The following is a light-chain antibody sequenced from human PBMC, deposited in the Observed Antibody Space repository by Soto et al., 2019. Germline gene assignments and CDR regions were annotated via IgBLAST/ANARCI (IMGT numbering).Light chain of an antibody. J-gene: IGLJ2*01. CDR2: EGS. V-gene: IGLV2-23*01. CDR3: CSYAGNSTHVI. CDR1: SSDVGSYNL. Sequence: QSALTQPASVSGSPGQSITISCTGTSSDVGSYNLVSWYQQYPGKAPKLMIYEGSKRPSGVSNRFSGSKSGNKASLTISGLQAEDEADYYCCSYAGNSTHVIFGGGTKLTVL.